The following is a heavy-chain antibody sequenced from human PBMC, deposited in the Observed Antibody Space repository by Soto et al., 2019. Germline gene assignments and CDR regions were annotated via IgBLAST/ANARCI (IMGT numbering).Heavy chain of an antibody. D-gene: IGHD5-18*01. V-gene: IGHV5-10-1*01. Sequence: LKISCKASGYIFSNYWIIWLRQMPGKGLEWMGTIDPSDSYPKYSPSFQGHVSISADKSIGTAYLQWSSLKASDSAMYYCARRGGNSYVVHGMDVWGQGTTVTVSS. CDR2: IDPSDSYP. J-gene: IGHJ6*02. CDR3: ARRGGNSYVVHGMDV. CDR1: GYIFSNYW.